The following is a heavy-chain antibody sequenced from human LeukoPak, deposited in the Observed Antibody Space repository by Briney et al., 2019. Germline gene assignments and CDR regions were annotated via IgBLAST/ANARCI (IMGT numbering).Heavy chain of an antibody. CDR2: ISDIGSI. D-gene: IGHD2/OR15-2a*01. CDR1: GGSISSYY. J-gene: IGHJ4*02. CDR3: AGHHPRNTVDF. V-gene: IGHV4-59*08. Sequence: PSETLSLTCTVSGGSISSYYWSWIRQPPGKGMEWIAYISDIGSINYNPSLKSRVTISLDTSKNQFSLKVSSVTAADTAVYYCAGHHPRNTVDFWGQGTLVTVSS.